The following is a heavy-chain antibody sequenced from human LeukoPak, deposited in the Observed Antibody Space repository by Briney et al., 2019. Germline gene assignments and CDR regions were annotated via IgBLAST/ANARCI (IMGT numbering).Heavy chain of an antibody. D-gene: IGHD3-10*02. CDR3: ARITMSVAFDI. V-gene: IGHV4-4*07. CDR1: GGSISSHY. Sequence: NTSXXLSLTCTVSGGSISSHYWSWIRQPAGKGLEWIGRIYTSGSTNYNPSLKSRVTMSVDTSKNQFSLKLSSVTAADTAVYYCARITMSVAFDIWGQGTMVTVSS. J-gene: IGHJ3*02. CDR2: IYTSGST.